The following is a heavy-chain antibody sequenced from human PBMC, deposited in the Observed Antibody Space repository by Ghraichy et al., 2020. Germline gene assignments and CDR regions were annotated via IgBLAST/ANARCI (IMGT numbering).Heavy chain of an antibody. CDR3: ARDWTEGLWYYYYYMDV. V-gene: IGHV1-2*06. J-gene: IGHJ6*03. Sequence: ASVKVSCKASGYTFTGYYMHWVRQAPGQGLEWMGRINPNSGGTNYAQKFQGRVTMTRDTSISTAYMELSRLRSDDTAVYYCARDWTEGLWYYYYYMDVWGKGTTVTVSS. CDR2: INPNSGGT. CDR1: GYTFTGYY. D-gene: IGHD3-3*01.